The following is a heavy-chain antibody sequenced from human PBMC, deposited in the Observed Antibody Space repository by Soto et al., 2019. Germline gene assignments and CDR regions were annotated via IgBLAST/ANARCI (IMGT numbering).Heavy chain of an antibody. Sequence: SETLPLTCAVYGGSFSGYYWSGIRQPPGKGLEWIGEINHSGSTNYNPSLKSRVTISVDTSKNQFSLKLSSVTAADTAVYYCARGRWLHVVPAARTINWFDPWGQGSLV. CDR3: ARGRWLHVVPAARTINWFDP. D-gene: IGHD2-2*01. CDR1: GGSFSGYY. V-gene: IGHV4-34*01. CDR2: INHSGST. J-gene: IGHJ5*02.